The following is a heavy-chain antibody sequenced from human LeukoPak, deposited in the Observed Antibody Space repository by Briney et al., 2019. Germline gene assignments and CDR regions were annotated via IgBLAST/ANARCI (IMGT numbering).Heavy chain of an antibody. J-gene: IGHJ6*04. V-gene: IGHV3-7*03. CDR2: IKQDGSEK. D-gene: IGHD6-19*01. Sequence: GGSLRLSCAASGFTFSSYWMSWVRQAPGKGLEWVANIKQDGSEKYYVDSVKGRFTISRDNAKNSLYLQMNGLRAEDTAVYYCASSQWLVSRTTTYYYYGMDVWGKGTTVTVSS. CDR3: ASSQWLVSRTTTYYYYGMDV. CDR1: GFTFSSYW.